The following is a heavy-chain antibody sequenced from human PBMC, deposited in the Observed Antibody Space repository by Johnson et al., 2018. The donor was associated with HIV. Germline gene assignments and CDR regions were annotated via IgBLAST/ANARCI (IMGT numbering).Heavy chain of an antibody. V-gene: IGHV3-33*06. CDR1: GFTFSSYG. J-gene: IGHJ3*02. Sequence: QVQLVESGGGVVQPGRSLRLSCAASGFTFSSYGMHWVRQAPGKGLEWVAVIWYDGSNKYYADSVKGRFTISRDNSKNMLYLQMNSLRAEDTAVYYCAKERSGSYSGADAFDIWGQGTMVTVSS. CDR3: AKERSGSYSGADAFDI. CDR2: IWYDGSNK. D-gene: IGHD1-26*01.